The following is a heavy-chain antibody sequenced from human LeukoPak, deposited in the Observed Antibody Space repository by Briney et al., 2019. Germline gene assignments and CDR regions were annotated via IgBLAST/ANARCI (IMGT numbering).Heavy chain of an antibody. CDR2: IRKDGSDI. V-gene: IGHV3-7*03. Sequence: PGGSLRLSCAASGFTFSTSWMSWVRQAPGKGLEWVANIRKDGSDIHYVDSVKGRFTISRDNAKNSLYLEMSSLRGEDTAVYYCAKGTETGYGESYFDYWGQGTLVTVSS. CDR1: GFTFSTSW. J-gene: IGHJ4*02. D-gene: IGHD4-17*01. CDR3: AKGTETGYGESYFDY.